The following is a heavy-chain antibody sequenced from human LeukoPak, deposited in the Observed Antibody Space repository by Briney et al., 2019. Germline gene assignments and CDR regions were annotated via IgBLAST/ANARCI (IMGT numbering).Heavy chain of an antibody. V-gene: IGHV1-8*01. CDR3: ARGRYCSGGSCYGDWFDP. J-gene: IGHJ5*02. D-gene: IGHD2-15*01. Sequence: GASVKVSCKASGYTFTSYDINWVRQATGQGLEWMGWMNPNSGNTGYAQKFQGRVTMTRNTSISTAYMELGGLRSEDTAVYYCARGRYCSGGSCYGDWFDPWGQGTLVTVSS. CDR2: MNPNSGNT. CDR1: GYTFTSYD.